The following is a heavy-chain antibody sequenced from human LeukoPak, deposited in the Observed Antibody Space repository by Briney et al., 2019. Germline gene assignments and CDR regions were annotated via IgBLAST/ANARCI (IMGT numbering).Heavy chain of an antibody. V-gene: IGHV4-59*08. CDR2: IYYSGST. D-gene: IGHD6-19*01. CDR3: ARTIGGWYPVGYYFDY. CDR1: GGSISSYY. J-gene: IGHJ4*02. Sequence: SETLSLTCTVSGGSISSYYWSWIRQPPGKGLEWIGYIYYSGSTNYNPSLKSRATISVDTSKNQFSLKLSSVTAADTAVYYCARTIGGWYPVGYYFDYWGQGTLVTVSS.